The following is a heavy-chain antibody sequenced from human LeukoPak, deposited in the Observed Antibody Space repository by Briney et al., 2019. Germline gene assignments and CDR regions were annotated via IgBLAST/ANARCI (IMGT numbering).Heavy chain of an antibody. D-gene: IGHD6-13*01. V-gene: IGHV3-53*01. J-gene: IGHJ6*02. CDR1: GFTVSSNY. Sequence: GGSLRLSCAASGFTVSSNYMSWVRQAPGKGVEWVSVSYSGGSTYYADSVKGRFTISRDNSKNTLYLQMNSLRAEDTAVYYCARDRHSSSWDRDFDYSYGMDVWGQGTTVTVSS. CDR2: SYSGGST. CDR3: ARDRHSSSWDRDFDYSYGMDV.